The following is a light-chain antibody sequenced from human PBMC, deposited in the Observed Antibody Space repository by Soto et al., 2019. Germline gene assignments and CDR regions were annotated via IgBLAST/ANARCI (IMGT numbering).Light chain of an antibody. CDR1: QSVTSDY. CDR3: QQYGGVPFT. J-gene: IGKJ5*01. Sequence: EVVLTQSPGTLSLSPGERATLSCRASQSVTSDYLAWYQQHPGQSPRLLIFAASSRATGIPDRFGGSGSGTDFTLTINRLEPEDFAVYYCQQYGGVPFTFGQGTRLEIK. CDR2: AAS. V-gene: IGKV3-20*01.